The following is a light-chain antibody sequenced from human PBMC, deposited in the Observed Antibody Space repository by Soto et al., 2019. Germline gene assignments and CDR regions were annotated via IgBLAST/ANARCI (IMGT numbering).Light chain of an antibody. CDR2: AAS. CDR3: QQANSFFPLT. CDR1: PGISNW. V-gene: IGKV1-12*01. J-gene: IGKJ4*01. Sequence: DIQMTQSPSSLSASVGDRVTITCRASPGISNWLAWYQQKPGKAPKLLIYAASTLQSGVPSRFSSSGSGTDFTLTISSLQPEDFATYYCQQANSFFPLTFGGGTKVEIK.